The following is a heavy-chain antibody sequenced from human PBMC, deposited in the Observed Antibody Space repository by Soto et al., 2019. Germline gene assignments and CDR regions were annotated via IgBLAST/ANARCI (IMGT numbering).Heavy chain of an antibody. CDR1: GYSFTKYH. J-gene: IGHJ4*02. D-gene: IGHD1-1*01. CDR2: INPGSGVT. CDR3: ARVAGHKNARFDT. Sequence: GASVKVSCKASGYSFTKYHMHWVRQDPGQGLEWMGWINPGSGVTNQAQKFQGRVTMTRDTSITTTYMELNSLTSDDTAVYYCARVAGHKNARFDTWGQGALVTVSS. V-gene: IGHV1-2*02.